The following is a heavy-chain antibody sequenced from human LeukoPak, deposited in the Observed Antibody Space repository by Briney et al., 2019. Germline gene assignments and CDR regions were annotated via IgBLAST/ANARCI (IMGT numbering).Heavy chain of an antibody. D-gene: IGHD2-15*01. V-gene: IGHV1-2*02. CDR1: GYTFTGYY. CDR3: ARDPYSSGLGWFDP. J-gene: IGHJ5*02. CDR2: INPNSGGT. Sequence: ASVKVSCKASGYTFTGYYMHWVRQAPGQGLEWMGWINPNSGGTNYAQKFQGRVTMTRDTSISTAYMELSRLRSDDTAVYYCARDPYSSGLGWFDPWGQGTLVTVSS.